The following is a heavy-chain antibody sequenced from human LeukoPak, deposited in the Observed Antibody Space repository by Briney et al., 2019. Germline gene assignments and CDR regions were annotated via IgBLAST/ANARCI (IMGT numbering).Heavy chain of an antibody. D-gene: IGHD6-13*01. CDR2: VSSDGSIK. CDR1: GFTFSSYG. Sequence: GGSLRLSCAASGFTFSSYGIHWVRQAPGKGLEWVAVVSSDGSIKYYADSGKGRFTISRDTSKNTVYLQMNSLGTEGTAFYYCARGYSSSWLGYFDYWGQGTLVTVSS. V-gene: IGHV3-30*03. CDR3: ARGYSSSWLGYFDY. J-gene: IGHJ4*03.